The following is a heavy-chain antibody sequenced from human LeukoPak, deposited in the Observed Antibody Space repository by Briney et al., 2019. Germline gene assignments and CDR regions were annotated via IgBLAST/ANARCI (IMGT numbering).Heavy chain of an antibody. CDR2: IWYDGSNK. CDR1: GFTFSSYG. Sequence: PGGSLRLSCAASGFTFSSYGMHWVRQAPGKGLEWVAVIWYDGSNKYYADSVKGRFTISRDNSKNTLYLQMNSMRAEDTAAYYCAGGGTSLHYWGQGTLVTVSS. J-gene: IGHJ4*02. D-gene: IGHD3-16*01. V-gene: IGHV3-33*01. CDR3: AGGGTSLHY.